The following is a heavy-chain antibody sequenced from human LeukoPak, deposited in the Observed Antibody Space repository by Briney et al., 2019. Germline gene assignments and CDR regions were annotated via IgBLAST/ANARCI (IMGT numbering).Heavy chain of an antibody. CDR3: AREWIVVVPAAIPTNWFDP. J-gene: IGHJ5*02. CDR1: GFTFSSYS. D-gene: IGHD2-2*01. V-gene: IGHV3-21*01. Sequence: PGGSLRLSCAASGFTFSSYSMNWVRQAPGKGLEWASSISSSSSYIYYADSVKGRFTISRDNAKSSLYLQMNSLRAEDTAVYYCAREWIVVVPAAIPTNWFDPWGQGTLVTVSS. CDR2: ISSSSSYI.